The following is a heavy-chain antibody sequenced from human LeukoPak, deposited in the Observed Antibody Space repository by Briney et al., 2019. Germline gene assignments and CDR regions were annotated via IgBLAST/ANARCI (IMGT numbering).Heavy chain of an antibody. J-gene: IGHJ4*02. CDR3: AKSRATSSPRYFEY. D-gene: IGHD3-9*01. Sequence: GGSLRLSCAASGFTFSSYAMNWVRQAPGKGLEWVSVISGSGGSTYYADSVKGRFTISRGNSKNTLYLQMNSLRAEDTAVYYCAKSRATSSPRYFEYWGQGTLVTVSS. CDR2: ISGSGGST. CDR1: GFTFSSYA. V-gene: IGHV3-23*01.